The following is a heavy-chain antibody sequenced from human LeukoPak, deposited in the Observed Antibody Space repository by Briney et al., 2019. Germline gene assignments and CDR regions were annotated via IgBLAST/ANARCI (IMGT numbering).Heavy chain of an antibody. CDR3: AAGVSDY. J-gene: IGHJ4*02. D-gene: IGHD2-8*01. V-gene: IGHV3-48*01. CDR1: GFTFSSYS. Sequence: GGSLRLSCAASGFTFSSYSMNWVRQAPGKGLEWVSYISSSSTIYYADSVKGRFTISRDNSKNTLYLQMNSLRVEDTAVYYCAAGVSDYWGQGTLVTVSS. CDR2: ISSSSTI.